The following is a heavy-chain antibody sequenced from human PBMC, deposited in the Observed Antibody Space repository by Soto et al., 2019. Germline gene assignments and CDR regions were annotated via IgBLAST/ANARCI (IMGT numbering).Heavy chain of an antibody. Sequence: GASVKVSCKASGYTFTSYAMHWVRQAPGQRLEWMGWINAGNGNTKYSQKFQGRVTITRDTSASTAYMELSSLRSEDTAVYYCARGLGYCSGGSCYLDWFDPWGQGTLVTVSS. V-gene: IGHV1-3*01. CDR1: GYTFTSYA. J-gene: IGHJ5*02. CDR3: ARGLGYCSGGSCYLDWFDP. CDR2: INAGNGNT. D-gene: IGHD2-15*01.